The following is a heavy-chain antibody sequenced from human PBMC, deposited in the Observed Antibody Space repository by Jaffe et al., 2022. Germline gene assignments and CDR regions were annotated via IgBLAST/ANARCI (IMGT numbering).Heavy chain of an antibody. D-gene: IGHD3-10*01. Sequence: QVQLQQWGAGLLKPSETLSLTCAVYGGSFSGYYWSWIRQPPGKGLEWIGEINHSGSTNYNPSLKSRVTISVDTSKNQFSLKLSSVTAADTAVYYCAREGGSGSYIRRAAFDIWGQGTMVTVSS. V-gene: IGHV4-34*01. CDR2: INHSGST. CDR3: AREGGSGSYIRRAAFDI. CDR1: GGSFSGYY. J-gene: IGHJ3*02.